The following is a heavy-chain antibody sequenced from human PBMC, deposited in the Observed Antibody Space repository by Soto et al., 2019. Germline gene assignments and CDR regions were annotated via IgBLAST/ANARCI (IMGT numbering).Heavy chain of an antibody. Sequence: QVQLVESGGGVVQPGRSLRLSCAASGFTFSSYAMHWVRQAPGKGLEWVAVISYDGSNKYYADSVKGRFTISRDNSKNTLYLQMNSLRAEDTAVYYCASSRSRYCISPSCTMGGYWGQGTLVTVSS. J-gene: IGHJ4*02. CDR2: ISYDGSNK. V-gene: IGHV3-30-3*01. CDR3: ASSRSRYCISPSCTMGGY. D-gene: IGHD2-2*01. CDR1: GFTFSSYA.